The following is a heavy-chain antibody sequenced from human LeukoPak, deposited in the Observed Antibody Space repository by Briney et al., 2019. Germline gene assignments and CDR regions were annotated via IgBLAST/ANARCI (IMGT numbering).Heavy chain of an antibody. Sequence: SETLSLTCTVSGGSISTSSYYWGWVRQPPGKGLEWIGNIFYSGSTYYSPSLSSRVTISLDTSQNQFSLRLTSVTAADTAVYYCAKSGGYGLIDYWGQGTLVTVSS. CDR3: AKSGGYGLIDY. CDR2: IFYSGST. D-gene: IGHD1-26*01. V-gene: IGHV4-39*01. J-gene: IGHJ4*02. CDR1: GGSISTSSYY.